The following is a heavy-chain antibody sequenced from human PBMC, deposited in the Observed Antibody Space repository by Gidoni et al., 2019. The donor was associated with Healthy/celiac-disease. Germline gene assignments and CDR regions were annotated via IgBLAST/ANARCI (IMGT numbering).Heavy chain of an antibody. CDR3: ARDGGEGRFYYYGMDV. J-gene: IGHJ6*02. CDR1: GGSISSYY. D-gene: IGHD3-10*01. CDR2: IYTSGST. Sequence: QVQLQESGPGLVKPSETLSLTCTVSGGSISSYYWSWCRPPAGKGLEWIGRIYTSGSTNYNPSLKSRVTMSVDTSKNQFSLKLSSVTAADTAVYYCARDGGEGRFYYYGMDVWGQGTTVTVSS. V-gene: IGHV4-4*07.